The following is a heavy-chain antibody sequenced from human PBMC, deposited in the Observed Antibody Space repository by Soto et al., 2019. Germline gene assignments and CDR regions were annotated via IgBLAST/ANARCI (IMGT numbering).Heavy chain of an antibody. V-gene: IGHV4-34*01. CDR3: ARLDVVAGRGGTYYQYYGMDV. Sequence: SETLSLTCGGYGGSFSGYFWSWIRQPPGKGLEWIGQINHSGSTNYNPSLKSRVTISADTSKNQFSLNLRSVNAADTAVYYCARLDVVAGRGGTYYQYYGMDVWGQGTTVTVSS. CDR1: GGSFSGYF. CDR2: INHSGST. D-gene: IGHD5-12*01. J-gene: IGHJ6*02.